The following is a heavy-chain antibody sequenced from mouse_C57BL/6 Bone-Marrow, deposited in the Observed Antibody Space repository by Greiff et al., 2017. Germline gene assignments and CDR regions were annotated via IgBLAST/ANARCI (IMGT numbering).Heavy chain of an antibody. CDR3: ARRESNIDYAMDY. V-gene: IGHV1-55*01. CDR2: IYPGSGST. J-gene: IGHJ4*01. D-gene: IGHD2-5*01. Sequence: QVQLQQPGAELVKPGASVKMSCKASGYTFTSYWITWVKQRPGQGLEWIGDIYPGSGSTNYNEKFKSKATLTVDTSSSTAYMQLSSLTSEDSAVYYCARRESNIDYAMDYWGQGTSVTVSS. CDR1: GYTFTSYW.